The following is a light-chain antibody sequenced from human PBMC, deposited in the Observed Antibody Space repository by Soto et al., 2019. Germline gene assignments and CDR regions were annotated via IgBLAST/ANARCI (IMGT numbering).Light chain of an antibody. V-gene: IGLV2-14*01. J-gene: IGLJ1*01. Sequence: QSVLTQPASVSGSPGQSITISCTGTSSDVGNYNYVSWYQQHPGKAPKLIIYDVSNRPSGVSNRFSGSKSGNTASLTISGLQAEDEADYYCSSYTTSNTLYGFGTGTKVTVL. CDR2: DVS. CDR3: SSYTTSNTLYG. CDR1: SSDVGNYNY.